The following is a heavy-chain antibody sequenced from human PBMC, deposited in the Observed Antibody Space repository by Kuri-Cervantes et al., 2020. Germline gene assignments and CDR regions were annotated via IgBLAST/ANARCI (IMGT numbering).Heavy chain of an antibody. CDR1: GFSFNTYA. J-gene: IGHJ4*02. D-gene: IGHD1-7*01. V-gene: IGHV3-23*01. CDR3: AKEVAKIGTPIFDY. CDR2: ISDSGRT. Sequence: GESLKISCAASGFSFNTYAMSWVRPAPGKGLEWVSGISDSGRTFYADSVKGRFTISRDNSRNTLYLQMNSLRAEDTAVYSCAKEVAKIGTPIFDYWGQGTLVIVSS.